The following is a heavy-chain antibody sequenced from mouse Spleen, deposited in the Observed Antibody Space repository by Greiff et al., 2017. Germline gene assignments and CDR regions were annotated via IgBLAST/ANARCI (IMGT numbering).Heavy chain of an antibody. CDR1: GFTFSDYG. Sequence: EVKLMESGGGLVKPGGSLKLSCAASGFTFSDYGMHWVRQAPEKGLEWVAYISSGSSTIYYADTVKGRFTISRDNAKNTLFLQMTSLRSEDTAMYYCASLMITTGYYFDYWGQGTTLTVSS. CDR2: ISSGSSTI. V-gene: IGHV5-17*01. D-gene: IGHD2-4*01. CDR3: ASLMITTGYYFDY. J-gene: IGHJ2*01.